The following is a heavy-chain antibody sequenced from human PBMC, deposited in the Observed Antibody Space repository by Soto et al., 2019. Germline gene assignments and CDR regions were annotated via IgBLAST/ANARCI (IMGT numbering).Heavy chain of an antibody. D-gene: IGHD2-15*01. V-gene: IGHV4-39*02. Sequence: SETLSLTCTVSGGSINSNNYYWAWIRQPPGKGLAWIASIYYDGSTYYDTSLKSRVTISRDTSKNQFSLRLTSMTAADTAVYYCAKVVVAATRHSDFDSWGQGTLVTAPQ. CDR1: GGSINSNNYY. J-gene: IGHJ4*02. CDR2: IYYDGST. CDR3: AKVVVAATRHSDFDS.